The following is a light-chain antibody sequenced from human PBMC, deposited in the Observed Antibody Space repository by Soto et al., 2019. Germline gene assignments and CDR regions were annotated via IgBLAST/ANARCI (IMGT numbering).Light chain of an antibody. CDR1: SGHSSYA. J-gene: IGLJ3*02. Sequence: QLVLTQSPSASASLGASVTLTCTLSSGHSSYAIAWHQQQPEKGPRYLMKLNSDGSHSKGDGIPDRFSGSSSGAERYLTISSLQSEDEADYYCQTWVTGILVFGGGTMLTVL. CDR3: QTWVTGILV. CDR2: LNSDGSH. V-gene: IGLV4-69*01.